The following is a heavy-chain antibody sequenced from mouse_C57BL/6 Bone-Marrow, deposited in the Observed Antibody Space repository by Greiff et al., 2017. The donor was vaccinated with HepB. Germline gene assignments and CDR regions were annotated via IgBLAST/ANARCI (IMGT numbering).Heavy chain of an antibody. V-gene: IGHV14-4*01. D-gene: IGHD1-1*01. CDR2: IDPENGDT. CDR1: GFNIKDDY. Sequence: VQLQQSGAELVRPGASVKLSCTASGFNIKDDYMHWVKQRPEQGLEWIGWIDPENGDTEYASKFQGKATITADTSSNTTYLQHSSLTSEDTAVSSCTQGNYGSGSPFDYWGQGTTLTVSS. CDR3: TQGNYGSGSPFDY. J-gene: IGHJ2*01.